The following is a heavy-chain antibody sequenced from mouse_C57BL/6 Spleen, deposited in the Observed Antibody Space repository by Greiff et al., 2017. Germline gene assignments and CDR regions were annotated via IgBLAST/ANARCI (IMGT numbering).Heavy chain of an antibody. Sequence: QVQLQQPGAELVRPGSSVKLSCKASGYTFTSYWMHWVKQRPIQGLEWIGNIDPSDSETHYNQKFKDKATLTVDKASSTAYMQLSSLTSKDSAVYYCARSITTVVAEAYWGQGTLVTVSA. J-gene: IGHJ3*01. D-gene: IGHD1-1*01. CDR2: IDPSDSET. CDR1: GYTFTSYW. CDR3: ARSITTVVAEAY. V-gene: IGHV1-52*01.